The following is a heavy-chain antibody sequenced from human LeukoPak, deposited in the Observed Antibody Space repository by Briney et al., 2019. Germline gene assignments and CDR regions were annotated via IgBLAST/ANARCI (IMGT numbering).Heavy chain of an antibody. V-gene: IGHV3-21*01. Sequence: GGSLRLSCAASGFTFSIYSMNWVRQAPGKGLEWVSSISGSSNRIYYADSVKGRFTISRDNAKDSLYLQMSSLRAEDTAMYYCVSLRGYSGYDYYTYNGMDVWGQGTTVTVSS. J-gene: IGHJ6*02. CDR2: ISGSSNRI. CDR3: VSLRGYSGYDYYTYNGMDV. CDR1: GFTFSIYS. D-gene: IGHD5-12*01.